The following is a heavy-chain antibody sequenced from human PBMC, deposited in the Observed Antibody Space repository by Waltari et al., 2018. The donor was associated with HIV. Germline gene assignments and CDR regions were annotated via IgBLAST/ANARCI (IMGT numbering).Heavy chain of an antibody. CDR2: IYHSGST. J-gene: IGHJ3*02. CDR1: GYSISSGFY. Sequence: QVQLQESGPGLVKPSETLSLTCAVSGYSISSGFYWRWTRQPPGKGLEWIGSIYHSGSTYYNPSLKSRVTISVYTSKNQFSLKLTSVTATDTAVYYCAKSGDDNGGAFDIWGQGTMVTVSS. CDR3: AKSGDDNGGAFDI. V-gene: IGHV4-38-2*01. D-gene: IGHD7-27*01.